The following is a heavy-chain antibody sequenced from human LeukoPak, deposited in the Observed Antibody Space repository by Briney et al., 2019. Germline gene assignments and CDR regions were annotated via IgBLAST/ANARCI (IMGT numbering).Heavy chain of an antibody. Sequence: RASVKVSCKAFGYTFTSYGISWVRQAPGQGLEWMGWISAYNGNTNYAQKLQGRVTMTTDTSTSTAYMELRSLRSDDTAVYYCAREGGYYQDSWYFDLWGRGTLVTVSS. CDR1: GYTFTSYG. CDR2: ISAYNGNT. D-gene: IGHD3-3*01. CDR3: AREGGYYQDSWYFDL. V-gene: IGHV1-18*01. J-gene: IGHJ2*01.